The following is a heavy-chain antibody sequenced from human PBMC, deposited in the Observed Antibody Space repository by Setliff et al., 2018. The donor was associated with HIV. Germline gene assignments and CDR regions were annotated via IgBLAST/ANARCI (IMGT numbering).Heavy chain of an antibody. CDR2: ISLSGGST. CDR1: GITLSNYA. CDR3: AKVFDYGIDGFDI. V-gene: IGHV3-23*01. Sequence: PGGSLRLSCAASGITLSNYAMSWVRQAPGKGLEWVSGISLSGGSTYYADSVKGRFTIFKDNSKDTLYLQMSGLRDEDTALYYCAKVFDYGIDGFDIWGQGTLVTVSS. J-gene: IGHJ3*02. D-gene: IGHD4-17*01.